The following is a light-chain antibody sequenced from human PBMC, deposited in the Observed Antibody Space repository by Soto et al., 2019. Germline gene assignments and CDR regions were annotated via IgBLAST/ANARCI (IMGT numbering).Light chain of an antibody. CDR2: DVS. Sequence: QSVLTQPRSVSGSPGQSVTISCTGTTSDVGGYNFVSWYQQRPGKAPKLMIYDVSIRPSGVPDRFSGSKSGNTASLTISGLQAEDEADYYCCSYVGSDTSFVFGSGTKGTVL. J-gene: IGLJ1*01. CDR3: CSYVGSDTSFV. CDR1: TSDVGGYNF. V-gene: IGLV2-11*01.